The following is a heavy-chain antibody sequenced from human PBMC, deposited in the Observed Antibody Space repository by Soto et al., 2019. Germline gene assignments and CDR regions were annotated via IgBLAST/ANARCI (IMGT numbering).Heavy chain of an antibody. D-gene: IGHD2-2*01. CDR1: GGTFSSYA. J-gene: IGHJ4*02. CDR3: AIHGGGYCSSTSCYLLDY. Sequence: QVQLVQSGADVKKPGSSVKVSCKASGGTFSSYAISWVRQAPGQGLEWMGGIIPIFGTANYAQKFQGRVTITADESTSTAYMELSSLRSEDTAVYYCAIHGGGYCSSTSCYLLDYWGQGTLVTVSS. CDR2: IIPIFGTA. V-gene: IGHV1-69*01.